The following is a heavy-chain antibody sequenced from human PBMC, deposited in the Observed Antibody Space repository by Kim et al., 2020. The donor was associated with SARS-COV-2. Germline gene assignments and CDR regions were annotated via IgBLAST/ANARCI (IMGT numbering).Heavy chain of an antibody. J-gene: IGHJ6*02. D-gene: IGHD3-10*01. V-gene: IGHV1-18*04. Sequence: ASVKVSCKASGYTFTSYGISWVRQAPGQGLEWMGWISAYNGNTNYAQKLQGRVTMTTDTSTSTAYMELRSLRSDDTAVYYCARDSDGSGSYRYYYGMDVWGQGTTVTVSS. CDR2: ISAYNGNT. CDR1: GYTFTSYG. CDR3: ARDSDGSGSYRYYYGMDV.